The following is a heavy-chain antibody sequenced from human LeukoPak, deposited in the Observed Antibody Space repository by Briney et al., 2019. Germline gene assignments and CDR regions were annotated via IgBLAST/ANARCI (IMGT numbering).Heavy chain of an antibody. Sequence: GGSLSLSCAASGFIVSTKYMSWVRPAPGKGLEWVSLIYSGGTTYYADSVKGRFTISRDNSKNTLYLQMNSLRPEDTAVYYCARGYDRSGFYWGQRNLVSASS. D-gene: IGHD3-22*01. CDR1: GFIVSTKY. V-gene: IGHV3-53*01. CDR3: ARGYDRSGFY. CDR2: IYSGGTT. J-gene: IGHJ4*02.